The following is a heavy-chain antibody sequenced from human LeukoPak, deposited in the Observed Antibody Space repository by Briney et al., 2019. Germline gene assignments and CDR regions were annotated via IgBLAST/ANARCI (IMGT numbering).Heavy chain of an antibody. CDR1: GGSISSGGYY. CDR3: ARVGDGYNSKGSDY. V-gene: IGHV4-31*03. CDR2: INHSGST. J-gene: IGHJ4*02. D-gene: IGHD5-24*01. Sequence: SQTLSLTCTVSGGSISSGGYYWSWIRQHPGKGLEWIGEINHSGSTNYNPSLKSRVTISVDTSKNQFSLKLSSVTAADTAVYYCARVGDGYNSKGSDYWGQGTLVTVSS.